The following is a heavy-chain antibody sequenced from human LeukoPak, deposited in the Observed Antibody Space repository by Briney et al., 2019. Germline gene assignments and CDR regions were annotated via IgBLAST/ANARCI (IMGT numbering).Heavy chain of an antibody. CDR2: IYYSGST. J-gene: IGHJ5*02. D-gene: IGHD6-6*01. CDR3: ARVALEYSSSSGSLGWFDP. V-gene: IGHV4-39*07. CDR1: GGSISSSSYY. Sequence: SETLSLTCTVSGGSISSSSYYWGWIRQPPGKGLEWIGSIYYSGSTYYNPSLKSRVTISVDTSKNQFSLKLSSVTAADTAVYYCARVALEYSSSSGSLGWFDPWGQGTLVTVSS.